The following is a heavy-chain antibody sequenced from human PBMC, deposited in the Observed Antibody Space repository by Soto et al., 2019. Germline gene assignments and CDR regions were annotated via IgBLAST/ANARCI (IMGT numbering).Heavy chain of an antibody. D-gene: IGHD6-13*01. J-gene: IGHJ6*02. V-gene: IGHV4-59*01. CDR2: VSDSGST. Sequence: QVQLQESGPGLVKSSETLSLTCTVSGGSIDYYYWSWIRQPPGKGLEWIGCVSDSGSTNYNPSLRSRVNISVDTSKNQFSLNVNSVTAADAAVYYCARDSTSWFPYHGIDVWGQGTTVTVSS. CDR3: ARDSTSWFPYHGIDV. CDR1: GGSIDYYY.